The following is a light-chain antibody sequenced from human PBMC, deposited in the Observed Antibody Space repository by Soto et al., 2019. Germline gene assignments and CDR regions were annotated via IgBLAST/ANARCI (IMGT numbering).Light chain of an antibody. Sequence: IVLTQSPATLSLSPGERATLSCRASQSVNSYLAWYQHKPGQSPRLLIYDASIRATGIPARFSGSGSGTDFTLTISSLEPEDFAVYYCQQRRNWITFGGGTKVEIK. CDR2: DAS. CDR3: QQRRNWIT. CDR1: QSVNSY. V-gene: IGKV3-11*01. J-gene: IGKJ4*01.